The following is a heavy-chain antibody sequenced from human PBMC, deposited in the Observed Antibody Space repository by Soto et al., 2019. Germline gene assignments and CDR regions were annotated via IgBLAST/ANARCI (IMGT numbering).Heavy chain of an antibody. J-gene: IGHJ5*02. D-gene: IGHD1-7*01. V-gene: IGHV3-30-3*01. CDR3: ARDNRITATVAEIDX. CDR2: VSNDGTSK. CDR1: GFSFSDHA. Sequence: GGSLRLSCAASGFSFSDHAMHWVRRAPGKGLEWVSLVSNDGTSKYYAGSVKGRFTISIDKSSNTLFLQMDSLDTEDTAVYYCARDNRITATVAEIDXWGRGTLVTVSX.